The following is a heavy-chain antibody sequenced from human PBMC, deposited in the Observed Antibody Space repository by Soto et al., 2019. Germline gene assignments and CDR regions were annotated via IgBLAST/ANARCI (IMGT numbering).Heavy chain of an antibody. Sequence: EVQLVESGGGLVQPGGSLRLSCAASGFTFSSHDMHWVRQATGKGLEWVSAIGTGGDTYYPDSVKGRFTISRENAKHSLYLQMNNLRAGDTAVYYCTRGYYYGMDVWGQGTTVTVSS. CDR1: GFTFSSHD. J-gene: IGHJ6*02. V-gene: IGHV3-13*01. CDR2: IGTGGDT. CDR3: TRGYYYGMDV.